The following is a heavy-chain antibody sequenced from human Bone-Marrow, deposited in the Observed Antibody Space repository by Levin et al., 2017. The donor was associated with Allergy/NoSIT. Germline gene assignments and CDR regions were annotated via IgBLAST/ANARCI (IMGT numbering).Heavy chain of an antibody. CDR2: IYYSGST. CDR1: GGSISSSSYQ. D-gene: IGHD6-13*01. V-gene: IGHV4-39*07. Sequence: SETLSLTCTVSGGSISSSSYQWGWIRQPPGKGLEWIGNIYYSGSTSYNPSLKNRVTISIDTSKNQLFLKLTSVTAAETAVYYCARVLSAISAAGPEYLGQGILVTVSS. J-gene: IGHJ4*02. CDR3: ARVLSAISAAGPEY.